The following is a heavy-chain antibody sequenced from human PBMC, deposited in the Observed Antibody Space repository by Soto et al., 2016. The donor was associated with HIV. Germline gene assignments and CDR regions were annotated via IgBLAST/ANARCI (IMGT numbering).Heavy chain of an antibody. Sequence: QVQLVQSGAEVKKPGASLEVSCKASGYTFTSFDINWVRQATGQGLEWMGWMNPNSGNTGYAQKFQGRVTITRNTSISTAYMELSSLRSEDTAVYYCARGRRSSNSWREGDSLDMWGQGTMVIVSS. V-gene: IGHV1-8*03. D-gene: IGHD6-13*01. CDR2: MNPNSGNT. CDR3: ARGRRSSNSWREGDSLDM. J-gene: IGHJ3*02. CDR1: GYTFTSFD.